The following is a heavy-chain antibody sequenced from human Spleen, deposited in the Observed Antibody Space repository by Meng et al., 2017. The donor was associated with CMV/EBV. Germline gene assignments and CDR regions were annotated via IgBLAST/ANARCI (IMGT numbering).Heavy chain of an antibody. V-gene: IGHV1-2*02. CDR1: GYTFSDYN. CDR3: ARAYSSGWYGIDY. CDR2: INPKSGGT. Sequence: SGYTFSDYNIHWVRQAPGQGLEWMGWINPKSGGTNYAQKFRDTVTMIRDTSISTGYMELSRLTSGDTAVYYCARAYSSGWYGIDYWGQGTLVTVSS. D-gene: IGHD6-19*01. J-gene: IGHJ4*02.